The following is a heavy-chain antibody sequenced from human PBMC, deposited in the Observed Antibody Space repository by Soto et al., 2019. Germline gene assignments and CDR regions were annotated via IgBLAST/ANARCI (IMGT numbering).Heavy chain of an antibody. Sequence: GGSLRLSCAASGFTFSKYRMNWVRQAPGKGLEWVAVILDDGSNQYYTDSVKGRFTISRDISKNTMYLQMNSLRAEDTAVYYCAKRSSMCGACYSVWGQGTLVTVSS. D-gene: IGHD2-21*02. V-gene: IGHV3-30*18. CDR2: ILDDGSNQ. CDR1: GFTFSKYR. J-gene: IGHJ4*02. CDR3: AKRSSMCGACYSV.